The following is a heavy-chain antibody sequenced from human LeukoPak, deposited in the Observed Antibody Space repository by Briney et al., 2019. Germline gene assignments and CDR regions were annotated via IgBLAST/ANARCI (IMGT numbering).Heavy chain of an antibody. J-gene: IGHJ4*02. CDR3: ARWPYSSSWYGGGFDS. D-gene: IGHD6-13*01. CDR2: IISIFGTA. Sequence: SVKVSCRASGYTFTGYYMHWVRQAPGQGLEWMGGIISIFGTAKYAQKFQGRITITADESTSTAYMELSSLRSEDTAVYYCARWPYSSSWYGGGFDSWGQGTLVTVSS. V-gene: IGHV1-69*13. CDR1: GYTFTGYY.